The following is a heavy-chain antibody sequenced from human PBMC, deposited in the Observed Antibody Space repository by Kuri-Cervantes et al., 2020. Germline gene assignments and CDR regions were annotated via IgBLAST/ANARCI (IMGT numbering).Heavy chain of an antibody. Sequence: GGSLRLSCAASGFTFSSYGMHWVRQAPGKGLEWVAVTWYDGSNKYYADSVKGRFTISRDNSKNTLYLQMNSLRAEDTAVYYCARGWQQLVDSSYYYYYGMDVWGQGATVTVSS. CDR2: TWYDGSNK. CDR1: GFTFSSYG. J-gene: IGHJ6*02. CDR3: ARGWQQLVDSSYYYYYGMDV. D-gene: IGHD6-13*01. V-gene: IGHV3-33*01.